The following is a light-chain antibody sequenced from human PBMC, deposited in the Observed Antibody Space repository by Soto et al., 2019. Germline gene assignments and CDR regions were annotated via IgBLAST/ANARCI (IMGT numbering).Light chain of an antibody. CDR1: QSISSW. V-gene: IGKV1-5*01. J-gene: IGKJ1*01. CDR3: QQYNSYPWT. Sequence: DIQMTQSPSTLSASVGDRVTITCRASQSISSWLAWDQQKPGKAPKRLIYDASSLESGVPSRVSGSGSGTEFTRTSSSLQPGDVATEDGQQYNSYPWTGGQGTEVEIK. CDR2: DAS.